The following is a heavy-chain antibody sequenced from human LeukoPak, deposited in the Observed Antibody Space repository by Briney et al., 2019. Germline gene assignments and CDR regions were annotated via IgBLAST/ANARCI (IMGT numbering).Heavy chain of an antibody. CDR3: AKVDYYDSSGYYYHFDAFDI. Sequence: PGGSLRLSCAASGFTFSSYAMSWVRQAPGKGLEWVSAISGSGGSTYYADSVKGRFTISRDNSKNTLYLQMNSLRAEDTAVYYCAKVDYYDSSGYYYHFDAFDIWGQGTMVTVSS. J-gene: IGHJ3*02. CDR1: GFTFSSYA. D-gene: IGHD3-22*01. V-gene: IGHV3-23*01. CDR2: ISGSGGST.